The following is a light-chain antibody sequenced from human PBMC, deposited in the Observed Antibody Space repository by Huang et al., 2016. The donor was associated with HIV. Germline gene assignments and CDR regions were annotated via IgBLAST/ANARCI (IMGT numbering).Light chain of an antibody. V-gene: IGKV3D-20*01. J-gene: IGKJ2*01. CDR3: QQYSTSSYT. Sequence: PGERATLTCGASQGVRNNYLAWYQQKPGLAPRLLIYDAHVRATGIPDRFSGSGSGTDFTLTISRLEPEDFAMYYCQQYSTSSYTFGQGTKVDI. CDR2: DAH. CDR1: QGVRNNY.